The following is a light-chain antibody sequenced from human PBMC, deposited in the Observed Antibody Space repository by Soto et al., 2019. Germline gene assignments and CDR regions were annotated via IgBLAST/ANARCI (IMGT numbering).Light chain of an antibody. CDR1: NIGSKS. J-gene: IGLJ1*01. CDR2: YNS. Sequence: SYELTQPPSVSVAPGETARITCGGNNIGSKSVHWYQQKPGQAPVLVIDYNSDRPSGIPERFSGSNSGNTATLTISRVEAGDEADYYCQVWDRSSDHYVFGIGTKLTVL. CDR3: QVWDRSSDHYV. V-gene: IGLV3-21*04.